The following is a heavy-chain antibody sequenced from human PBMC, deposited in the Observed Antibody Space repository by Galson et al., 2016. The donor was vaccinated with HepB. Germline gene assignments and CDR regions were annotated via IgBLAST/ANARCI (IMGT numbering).Heavy chain of an antibody. Sequence: SETLSLTCSVSGGSISRSSYYWGWIRQPPGKGLEWIGNIFYSGSAFYNPSLKSRVTISVETSKNQLSLRLTSLTAADTAVYYCAREGNPLRFLEWLSPTSDYYSYGMDVWGQGTTVTVSS. CDR2: IFYSGSA. V-gene: IGHV4-39*02. CDR1: GGSISRSSYY. J-gene: IGHJ6*02. CDR3: AREGNPLRFLEWLSPTSDYYSYGMDV. D-gene: IGHD3-3*01.